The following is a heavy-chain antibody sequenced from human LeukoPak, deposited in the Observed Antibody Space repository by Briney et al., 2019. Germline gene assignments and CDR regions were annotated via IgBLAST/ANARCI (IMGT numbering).Heavy chain of an antibody. D-gene: IGHD3-3*01. V-gene: IGHV4-4*09. CDR1: GGSITTYY. J-gene: IGHJ3*02. CDR3: TRPNYDFSTYPFDI. Sequence: PSETLSLTCTVSGGSITTYYWSWIRQTPGKGLEWIGYIYTSGSTTYNPSLKSRVSISVDTSKNQFSLKLSSVTAADTALYYCTRPNYDFSTYPFDIWGQGTMVTVSS. CDR2: IYTSGST.